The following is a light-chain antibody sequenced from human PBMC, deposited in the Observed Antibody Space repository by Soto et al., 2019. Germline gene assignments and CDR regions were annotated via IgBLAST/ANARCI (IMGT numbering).Light chain of an antibody. CDR1: QSVSNNY. CDR2: AAS. V-gene: IGKV3-20*01. J-gene: IGKJ3*01. CDR3: QQYAYSPLT. Sequence: EIVLTQSPGTLSLSPGERATLSCRASQSVSNNYLARYQQKSGQAPRLLIHAASKRATGIPDRFSGSGSGIDFMLTISILEPEDIAVYYCQQYAYSPLTFGPGTKVDIK.